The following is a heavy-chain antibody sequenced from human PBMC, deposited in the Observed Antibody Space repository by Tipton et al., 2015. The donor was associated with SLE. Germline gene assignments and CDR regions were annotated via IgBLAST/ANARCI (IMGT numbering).Heavy chain of an antibody. Sequence: TLSLTCAVYGGSFSGYYWSWIRQPPGKGLEWIGEINHSGSTNYNPSLKSRVTISVDTSKNQFSLKLSSVTAADTAVYYCASGELVPNYWGQGTLVTVSS. J-gene: IGHJ4*02. CDR2: INHSGST. CDR1: GGSFSGYY. CDR3: ASGELVPNY. V-gene: IGHV4-34*01. D-gene: IGHD6-13*01.